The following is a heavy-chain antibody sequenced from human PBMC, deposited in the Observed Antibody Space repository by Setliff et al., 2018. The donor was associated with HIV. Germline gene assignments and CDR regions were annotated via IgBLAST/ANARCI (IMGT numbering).Heavy chain of an antibody. J-gene: IGHJ4*02. CDR3: ARDLGSGHFDY. Sequence: ASVKVSCKASGYTLSSHYIHWVRQAPGHRPEWVGWINPQTGGTNFAQKFQGRITMTSDTARSQFSLNLRTVTAADTAVYYCARDLGSGHFDYWGQGTLVTVSS. V-gene: IGHV1-2*02. CDR1: GYTLSSHY. CDR2: INPQTGGT.